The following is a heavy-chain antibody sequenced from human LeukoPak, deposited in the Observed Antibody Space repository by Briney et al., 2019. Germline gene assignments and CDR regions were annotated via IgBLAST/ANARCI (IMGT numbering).Heavy chain of an antibody. CDR2: ISSSSSYT. D-gene: IGHD3-10*01. J-gene: IGHJ5*02. CDR3: ARVQGFFGEPGWFDP. Sequence: GGSLRLSCAASGFTFSDYYMSWIRQAPGKGLEWVSYISSSSSYTNYADSAKGRFTISRDNAKNSLYLQMNSLRAEDTAVYYCARVQGFFGEPGWFDPWGQGTLVTVSS. V-gene: IGHV3-11*06. CDR1: GFTFSDYY.